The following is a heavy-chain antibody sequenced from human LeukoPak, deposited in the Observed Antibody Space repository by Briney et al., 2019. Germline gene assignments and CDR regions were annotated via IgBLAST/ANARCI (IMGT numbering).Heavy chain of an antibody. D-gene: IGHD3-22*01. CDR3: ARAKYDSSGSLYFYFDL. Sequence: GGSLRLSCEASGFTFEDYEMSWFRQAPGKGPEWILYISATGNTKYYADSVRGRFSISRDNAKSSLYLQMSTLRVEDTAVYYCARAKYDSSGSLYFYFDLWGRGTLVTVSS. J-gene: IGHJ2*01. CDR2: ISATGNTK. CDR1: GFTFEDYE. V-gene: IGHV3-11*01.